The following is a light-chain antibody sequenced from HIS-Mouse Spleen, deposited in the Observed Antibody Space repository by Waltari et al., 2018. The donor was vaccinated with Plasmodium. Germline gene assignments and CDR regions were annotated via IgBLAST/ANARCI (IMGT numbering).Light chain of an antibody. J-gene: IGKJ4*01. Sequence: EIVLTQSPATLSLSPRERATLSCRASQCVSSYLAWYQQKPGQAPRLLIYDASNRATGIPARFSGSGSGTDFTLTISSLEPEDFAVYYCQQRSNWLTFGGGTKVEIK. CDR2: DAS. CDR1: QCVSSY. V-gene: IGKV3-11*01. CDR3: QQRSNWLT.